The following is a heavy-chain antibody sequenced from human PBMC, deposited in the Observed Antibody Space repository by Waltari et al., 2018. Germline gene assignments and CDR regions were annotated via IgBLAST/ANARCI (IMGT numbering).Heavy chain of an antibody. J-gene: IGHJ4*02. CDR1: GYTFTAYY. D-gene: IGHD3-10*01. V-gene: IGHV1-2*02. Sequence: QVQLVQSGAEVKKPGASVKVSCATSGYTFTAYYIHWVRQAPGQGLEWMGWINPDSGVTNYPQNFQGRVTMTSDTSIRAAYMELTRLRSDDTVVYYCARDHYYGSGAYDVIFDFWGQGTLVTVSS. CDR3: ARDHYYGSGAYDVIFDF. CDR2: INPDSGVT.